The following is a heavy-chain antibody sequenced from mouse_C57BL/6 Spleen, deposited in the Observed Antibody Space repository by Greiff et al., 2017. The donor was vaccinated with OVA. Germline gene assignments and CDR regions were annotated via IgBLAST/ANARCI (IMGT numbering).Heavy chain of an antibody. CDR2: ISSGSSTI. Sequence: EVQLVESGGGLVKPGGSLKLSCAASGFTFSDYGMHWVRQAPEKGLEWVAYISSGSSTIYYADTVKGRFTISRDNAKNTLFLQITSLRSEDTAMYYCARRWLLNYAMDYWGQGTSVTVSS. D-gene: IGHD2-3*01. J-gene: IGHJ4*01. V-gene: IGHV5-17*01. CDR1: GFTFSDYG. CDR3: ARRWLLNYAMDY.